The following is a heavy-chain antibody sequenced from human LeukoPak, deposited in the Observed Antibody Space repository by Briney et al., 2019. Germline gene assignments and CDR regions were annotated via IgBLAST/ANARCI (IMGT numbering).Heavy chain of an antibody. D-gene: IGHD6-13*01. CDR2: FDPEDGET. J-gene: IGHJ6*03. Sequence: ASVKVSCKVSGYTLTELSMHWVRQAPGKGLEWMGGFDPEDGETIYAQKFQGRVTMTEDTSTDTAYMELSSLRSEDTAVYYCATEASSSWYNYYYYMDVWGKGTTVTVSS. CDR1: GYTLTELS. V-gene: IGHV1-24*01. CDR3: ATEASSSWYNYYYYMDV.